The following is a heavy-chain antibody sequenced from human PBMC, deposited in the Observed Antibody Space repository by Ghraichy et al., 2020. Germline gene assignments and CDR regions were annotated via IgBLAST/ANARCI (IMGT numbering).Heavy chain of an antibody. CDR2: IYYSGNT. V-gene: IGHV4-59*11. CDR1: GDSISGHY. Sequence: SETLSLTCTVSGDSISGHYWNWLRQPPGKGLEWIGYIYYSGNTNYNPSLKGRVSISVDTSKNHFSLKLSSLTAADTAVYFCARAYDTSGFYHPFGYWGQGTLVTVSS. D-gene: IGHD3-22*01. J-gene: IGHJ4*02. CDR3: ARAYDTSGFYHPFGY.